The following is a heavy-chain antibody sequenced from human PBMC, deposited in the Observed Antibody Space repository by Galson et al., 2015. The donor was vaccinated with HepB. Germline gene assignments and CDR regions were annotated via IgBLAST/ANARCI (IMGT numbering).Heavy chain of an antibody. CDR1: GYTFTSYG. CDR3: ARAFWCSGGSCYSLDNHNWFDP. J-gene: IGHJ5*02. D-gene: IGHD2-15*01. CDR2: ISAYNGNT. Sequence: SVKVSCKASGYTFTSYGISWVRQAPGQGLEWVGWISAYNGNTNYAQKLQGRVTMTTDTSTSTTYMELRSLRSEDTAVYYCARAFWCSGGSCYSLDNHNWFDPWGQGTLVTVSS. V-gene: IGHV1-18*04.